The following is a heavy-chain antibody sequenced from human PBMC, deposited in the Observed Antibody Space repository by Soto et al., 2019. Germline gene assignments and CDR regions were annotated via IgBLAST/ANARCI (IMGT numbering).Heavy chain of an antibody. CDR2: IKQDGSAV. Sequence: EVQLVESGGGLVQPGGSLRLTCVASGFTFNSYWMSWVRQSPGKGLEWVANIKQDGSAVNYLDSLRGRFTISRDNGKNSLYLQMNSLRAEDAAVYYCATGRPHSSWVYFDYWGQGILVAVSS. V-gene: IGHV3-7*01. CDR1: GFTFNSYW. J-gene: IGHJ4*02. D-gene: IGHD6-13*01. CDR3: ATGRPHSSWVYFDY.